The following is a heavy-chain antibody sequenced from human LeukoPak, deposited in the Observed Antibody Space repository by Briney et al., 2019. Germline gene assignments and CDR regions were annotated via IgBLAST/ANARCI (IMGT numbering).Heavy chain of an antibody. CDR1: GFTFSSYE. CDR3: ARDQLEGTHDY. CDR2: ISSSGSTI. J-gene: IGHJ4*02. Sequence: GGSLRLSCAASGFTFSSYEMNWVRRAPGKGLEWVSYISSSGSTIYYADSVKGRFTISRDNAKNSLYLQMNSLRAEDTAVYYCARDQLEGTHDYWGQGTLVTVSS. D-gene: IGHD1-1*01. V-gene: IGHV3-48*03.